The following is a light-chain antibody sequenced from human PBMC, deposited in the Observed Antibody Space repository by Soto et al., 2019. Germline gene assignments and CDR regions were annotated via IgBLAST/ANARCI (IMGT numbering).Light chain of an antibody. V-gene: IGKV3-15*01. J-gene: IGKJ1*01. CDR2: GAS. CDR3: QQYNNWPQT. Sequence: VMTQAPATLSVSPGERATLSCRASQTINNNIAWYQLKYGQVPRLLIYGASTRATDIPARFSGSWSGTEFTLTISSLQSEDFAEYHCQQYNNWPQTFGQGTKVEIK. CDR1: QTINNN.